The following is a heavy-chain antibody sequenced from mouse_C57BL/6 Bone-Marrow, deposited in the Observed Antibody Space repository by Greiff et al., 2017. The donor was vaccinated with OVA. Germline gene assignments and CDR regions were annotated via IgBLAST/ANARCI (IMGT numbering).Heavy chain of an antibody. CDR2: INYDGSST. D-gene: IGHD1-1*01. V-gene: IGHV5-16*01. J-gene: IGHJ2*01. CDR3: ARSYYGSSYFDY. CDR1: GFTFSDYY. Sequence: EVQLVESEGGLVQPGSSMKLSCTASGFTFSDYYMAWVRQVPEKGLEWVANINYDGSSTYYLDSLKSRFIISRANAKNILYLQMSSLKSEDTATYYCARSYYGSSYFDYWGQGTTLTVSS.